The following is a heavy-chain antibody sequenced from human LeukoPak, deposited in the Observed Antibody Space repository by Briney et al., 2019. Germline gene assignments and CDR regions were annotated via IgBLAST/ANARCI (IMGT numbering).Heavy chain of an antibody. J-gene: IGHJ3*02. D-gene: IGHD3-10*01. CDR3: AKVGGSGSPFDI. CDR1: GFTFSSYW. V-gene: IGHV3-74*01. CDR2: INSDGSST. Sequence: GGSLRLSCAASGFTFSSYWMHWVRQAPGKGLVWVSRINSDGSSTSYADSVKGRFTISRDNAKNTLYLQMNSLRAEDTAVYYCAKVGGSGSPFDIWGQGTMVTVSS.